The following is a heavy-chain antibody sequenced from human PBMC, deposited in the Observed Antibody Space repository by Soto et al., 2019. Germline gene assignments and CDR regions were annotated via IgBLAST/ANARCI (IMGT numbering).Heavy chain of an antibody. CDR2: ISTYNGKT. CDR3: ARDFLTGSLDY. V-gene: IGHV1-18*01. D-gene: IGHD3-9*01. J-gene: IGHJ4*02. Sequence: ASVKVSCKASGYTFTTYAVTWVRQAPGQGLEWMGWISTYNGKTYYAQNFQGRVTMTTDTSTTTAYLEVKSLIFDDTAVYYCARDFLTGSLDYWGQGTQVTV. CDR1: GYTFTTYA.